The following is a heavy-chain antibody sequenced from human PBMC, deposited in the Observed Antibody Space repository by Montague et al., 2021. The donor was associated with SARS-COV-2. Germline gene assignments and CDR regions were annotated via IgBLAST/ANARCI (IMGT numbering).Heavy chain of an antibody. V-gene: IGHV4-39*07. CDR3: ARAHSGSWAHLDN. CDR2: IYTSGTT. Sequence: SETLSLTCAVSGGSVSDTDYYWGWVRRPPGKGLEWIGRIYTSGTTDYSFSLKSRVTISVDTSKNQFSLKLTSVTAADTAVYYCARAHSGSWAHLDNWGQGSLVTVSS. CDR1: GGSVSDTDYY. D-gene: IGHD5-12*01. J-gene: IGHJ4*02.